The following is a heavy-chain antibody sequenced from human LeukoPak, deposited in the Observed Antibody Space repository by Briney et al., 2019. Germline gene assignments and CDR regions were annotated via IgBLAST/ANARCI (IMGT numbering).Heavy chain of an antibody. D-gene: IGHD3-10*01. V-gene: IGHV3-21*01. CDR3: ARNYYGSGSYQY. J-gene: IGHJ4*02. CDR1: GFTFSSYS. CDR2: VSSSSSYI. Sequence: GGSLRLSCAASGFTFSSYSMNWVRQAPGKGLEWVSSVSSSSSYIYYADSVKGRFTISRDNAKNSLYLQMNSLRAEDTAVYYCARNYYGSGSYQYWGQGTLVTVSS.